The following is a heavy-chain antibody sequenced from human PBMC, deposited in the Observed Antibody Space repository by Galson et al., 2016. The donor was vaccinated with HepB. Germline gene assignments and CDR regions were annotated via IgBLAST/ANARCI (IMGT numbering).Heavy chain of an antibody. CDR3: ASNRRFDY. CDR2: INYSGLT. CDR1: GGSINNTNYY. D-gene: IGHD1-14*01. V-gene: IGHV4-39*07. J-gene: IGHJ4*02. Sequence: ETLSLTCSVSGGSINNTNYYWGWIRQPPGKGLEWIGSINYSGLTQYNPSLKSRVTISVDTPKNQFSLKVTSVTAADTAVYYCASNRRFDYWGQGTLVTVSS.